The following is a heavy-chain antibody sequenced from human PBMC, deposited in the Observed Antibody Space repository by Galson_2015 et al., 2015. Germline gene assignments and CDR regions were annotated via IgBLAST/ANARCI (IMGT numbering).Heavy chain of an antibody. Sequence: SLRLSCAASGSTFSSYAMSWVRQAPGKGLEWVSAISGSDGSTYYADSVKGRFTISRDNSKNTLYLQMNSLRAEDTAVYYCAKDRVSIAAADTFDYWGQATLVTVSS. CDR1: GSTFSSYA. J-gene: IGHJ4*02. CDR3: AKDRVSIAAADTFDY. D-gene: IGHD6-13*01. CDR2: ISGSDGST. V-gene: IGHV3-23*01.